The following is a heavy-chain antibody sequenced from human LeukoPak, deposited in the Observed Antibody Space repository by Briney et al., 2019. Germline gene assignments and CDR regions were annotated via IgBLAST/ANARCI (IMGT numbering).Heavy chain of an antibody. CDR1: GGSISSGSYY. J-gene: IGHJ4*02. D-gene: IGHD4-17*01. V-gene: IGHV4-61*02. Sequence: SETMSLTCTDSGGSISSGSYYWSWIRQPAGKGLEWIGRIYTSGSTNYNPSLKSRVTISVDTSKNQFSLKLSSVTAADTAVYYCARDRFPYGDYPLFDYWGQGTLVTVSS. CDR2: IYTSGST. CDR3: ARDRFPYGDYPLFDY.